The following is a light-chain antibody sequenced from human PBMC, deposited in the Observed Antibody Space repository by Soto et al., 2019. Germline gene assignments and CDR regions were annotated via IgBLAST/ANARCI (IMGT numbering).Light chain of an antibody. CDR3: QQYISYRA. CDR2: KAS. V-gene: IGKV1-5*03. J-gene: IGKJ1*01. CDR1: QSIDTW. Sequence: DIPMTQSPSTLSASVWDTVTITCRASQSIDTWLAWHQQKPGRAPKLLISKASILESGVPSRFSGSGSGTDFTLTINGLQPDDFAIYYCQQYISYRAFGQGTKVDIK.